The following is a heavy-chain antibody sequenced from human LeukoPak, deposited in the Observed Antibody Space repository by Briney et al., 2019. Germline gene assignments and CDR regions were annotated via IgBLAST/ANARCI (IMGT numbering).Heavy chain of an antibody. CDR1: GFTFSSYE. CDR3: ARESVGYCSSTSCRTSQPYYYYYGMDV. CDR2: ISRSGSTI. D-gene: IGHD2-2*01. J-gene: IGHJ6*02. V-gene: IGHV3-48*03. Sequence: GGSLRLSCAASGFTFSSYEMNWVRQAPGKGLEWVSYISRSGSTIYYADSVKGRFTISRDNAKNSLYLQMNRLRAEDTAVYYCARESVGYCSSTSCRTSQPYYYYYGMDVWGQGTTVTVSS.